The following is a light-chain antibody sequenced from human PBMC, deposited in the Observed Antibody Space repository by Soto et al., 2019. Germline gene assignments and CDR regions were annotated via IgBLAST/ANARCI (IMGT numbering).Light chain of an antibody. Sequence: EPLLAQSPGTLSLFTGESATLSCRTSQSVSASQLAWYQQKTGQPPRILIYGISKRAAGIPDRFTGSGSWTDSTLPIDGLEPEDVAVDYCQQYTQSLWTFGQGTKVDIK. V-gene: IGKV3-20*01. CDR2: GIS. J-gene: IGKJ1*01. CDR3: QQYTQSLWT. CDR1: QSVSASQ.